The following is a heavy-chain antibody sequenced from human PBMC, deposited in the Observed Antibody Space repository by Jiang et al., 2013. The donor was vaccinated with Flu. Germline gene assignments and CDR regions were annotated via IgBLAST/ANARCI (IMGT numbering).Heavy chain of an antibody. Sequence: YSFTSYWIGWVRQMPGKGLEWMGIIYPGDSDTRYSPSFQGQVTISADRSISTAYLQWSSLKASDTAMYYCARHLDGRSSSSFAGGVHWGQGTLVTVSS. V-gene: IGHV5-51*01. CDR1: YSFTSYW. CDR2: IYPGDSDT. CDR3: ARHLDGRSSSSFAGGVH. J-gene: IGHJ4*02. D-gene: IGHD6-6*01.